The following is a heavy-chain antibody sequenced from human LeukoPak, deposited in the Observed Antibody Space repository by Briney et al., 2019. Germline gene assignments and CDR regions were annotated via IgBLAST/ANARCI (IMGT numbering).Heavy chain of an antibody. CDR3: ARHGSTVLQDFDY. Sequence: GEALKISCKGSGYSFTSYWIGWVRQMPGKGLEWMGIIYPGDSDTRYSPSFQGQVTISADKSISTAYLQWSSLKASDTDMYYCARHGSTVLQDFDYWGQGTLVTVSS. CDR2: IYPGDSDT. D-gene: IGHD3-10*01. V-gene: IGHV5-51*01. CDR1: GYSFTSYW. J-gene: IGHJ4*02.